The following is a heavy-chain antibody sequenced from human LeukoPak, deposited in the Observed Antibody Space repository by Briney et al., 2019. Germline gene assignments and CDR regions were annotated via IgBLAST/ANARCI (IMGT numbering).Heavy chain of an antibody. J-gene: IGHJ4*02. CDR2: MKPNNGKT. V-gene: IGHV1-8*01. CDR3: VRWADTPFDY. D-gene: IGHD5-18*01. CDR1: GYSFTSHD. Sequence: ASVKVSCKASGYSFTSHDINWVRQAIGQGLEWMGWMKPNNGKTGYAQKFQGRVTMTSDTSISTAYMELSSLKSEDTAVYYCVRWADTPFDYWGQGTLVTVSS.